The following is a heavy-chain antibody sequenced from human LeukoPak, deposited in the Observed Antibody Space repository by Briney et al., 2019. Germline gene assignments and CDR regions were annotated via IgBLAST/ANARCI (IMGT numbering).Heavy chain of an antibody. Sequence: PSETLSLTCTVSGDSISDYYWSWLRQPPGKGLEWIGYIYYTVSTNYNPSLKSRVTISVDTSKIHFSLKLNSVTAADTAVYSCARDRGYSYGYAFDIWGQGTMVTVSS. V-gene: IGHV4-59*01. D-gene: IGHD5-18*01. CDR2: IYYTVST. J-gene: IGHJ3*02. CDR1: GDSISDYY. CDR3: ARDRGYSYGYAFDI.